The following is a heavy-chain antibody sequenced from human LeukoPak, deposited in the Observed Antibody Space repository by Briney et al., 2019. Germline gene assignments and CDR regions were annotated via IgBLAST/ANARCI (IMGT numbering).Heavy chain of an antibody. CDR2: VNTNTGNP. V-gene: IGHV7-4-1*02. CDR1: GYTFTSYA. CDR3: ARVNDIVVVPAAMSATDYYYGMDV. Sequence: GASVKVSCKASGYTFTSYAMNWVRQAPGQGLEWMGWVNTNTGNPTYAQGFTGRFVFSLDTSVSTAYLQISSLKAEDTAVYYCARVNDIVVVPAAMSATDYYYGMDVWGQGTTVTVSS. J-gene: IGHJ6*02. D-gene: IGHD2-2*01.